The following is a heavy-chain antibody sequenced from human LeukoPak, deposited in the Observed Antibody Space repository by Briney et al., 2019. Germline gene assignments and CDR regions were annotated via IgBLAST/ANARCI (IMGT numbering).Heavy chain of an antibody. CDR3: ARLSTIMVRADFDY. V-gene: IGHV4-39*01. CDR2: IYYSGST. Sequence: PSETLSLTCTVSGGSISSSSYYWGWIRQPPGKGLEWIGSIYYSGSTYYNPSLKSRVTISADTSKNQFSLKLSSVTAADTAVHYCARLSTIMVRADFDYWGQGTLVTVSS. CDR1: GGSISSSSYY. J-gene: IGHJ4*02. D-gene: IGHD3-10*01.